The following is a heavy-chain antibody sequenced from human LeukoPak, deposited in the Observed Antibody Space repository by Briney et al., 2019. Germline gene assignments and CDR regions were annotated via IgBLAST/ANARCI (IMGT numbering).Heavy chain of an antibody. CDR1: GYTFSGFY. CDR2: INPNSGVT. Sequence: ASVKVSCKASGYTFSGFYIHWVRQAPGQGLEWMGWINPNSGVTNYAQKFQGRVTMTRDTSISTAYMDMSSLRSDDTAVYYCARNLWFGESSDAFDMWGQGTMVTVSS. V-gene: IGHV1-2*02. CDR3: ARNLWFGESSDAFDM. J-gene: IGHJ3*02. D-gene: IGHD3-10*01.